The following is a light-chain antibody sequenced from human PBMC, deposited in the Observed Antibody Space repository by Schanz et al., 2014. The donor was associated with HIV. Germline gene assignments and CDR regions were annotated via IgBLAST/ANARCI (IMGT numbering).Light chain of an antibody. V-gene: IGLV2-11*01. J-gene: IGLJ2*01. CDR3: SSHAGRNSFVV. CDR2: DVN. CDR1: NSDIGAYNY. Sequence: QSALTQPRSVSGSPGQSVAISCTGTNSDIGAYNYVSWYQQHPDKAPKLIIYDVNNRPSGVSNRFSGSKSGNTASLTISGLQAEDEADYYCSSHAGRNSFVVFGGGTKLTVL.